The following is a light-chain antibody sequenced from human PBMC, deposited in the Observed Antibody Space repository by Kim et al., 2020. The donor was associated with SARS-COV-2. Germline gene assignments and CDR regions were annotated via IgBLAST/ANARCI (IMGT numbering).Light chain of an antibody. CDR3: SSYIRGSTNYV. CDR2: EVS. J-gene: IGLJ1*01. CDR1: SSDVGGYKY. V-gene: IGLV2-14*01. Sequence: SSTISCTGTSSDVGGYKYVSWYQQRPGKAPKLVIYEVSNRPSGVSNRFSGSKSGNTASLTISGLQAEDEADYYCSSYIRGSTNYVFGTGTKVTVL.